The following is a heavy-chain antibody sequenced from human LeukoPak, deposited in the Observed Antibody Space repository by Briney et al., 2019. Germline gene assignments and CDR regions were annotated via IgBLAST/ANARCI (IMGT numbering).Heavy chain of an antibody. CDR1: GYTFTGYY. CDR2: INPNSGGT. V-gene: IGHV1-2*02. CDR3: ARDRHIGDNWFDP. J-gene: IGHJ5*02. Sequence: ASVKVSCKASGYTFTGYYMHWVRQAPGQGLEWMGWINPNSGGTNYAQKFQGRVTMTGDTSISTAYMELSRLRSDDTAVYYCARDRHIGDNWFDPWGQGTLVTVSS.